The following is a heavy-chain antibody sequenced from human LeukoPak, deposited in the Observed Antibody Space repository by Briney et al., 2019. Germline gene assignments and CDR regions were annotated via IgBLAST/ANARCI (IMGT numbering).Heavy chain of an antibody. J-gene: IGHJ4*02. CDR1: GGSFSGYY. D-gene: IGHD6-19*01. Sequence: SETLSLTCAVYGGSFSGYYWSWIRQPPGKGLEWIGEINHSGGTNYNPSLKSRVTISVDTSKNQFSLKLSSVTAADTAVYYCARGRFRSSLGYWGQGSLVTVSS. V-gene: IGHV4-34*01. CDR3: ARGRFRSSLGY. CDR2: INHSGGT.